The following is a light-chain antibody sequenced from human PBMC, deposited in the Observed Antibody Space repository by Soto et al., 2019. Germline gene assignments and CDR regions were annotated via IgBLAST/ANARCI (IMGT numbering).Light chain of an antibody. V-gene: IGLV1-51*01. CDR2: DDN. J-gene: IGLJ1*01. CDR3: GSWDSRLSAYV. CDR1: SSNIGGNS. Sequence: QSVLTQPPSVSAAPGQKVTISCSGSSSNIGGNSVSWYQQLPGTAPKLLIYDDNKRPSGIPDRFSGSKSGTSATLGITGFQTGDESDYHCGSWDSRLSAYVFGTGTKVNV.